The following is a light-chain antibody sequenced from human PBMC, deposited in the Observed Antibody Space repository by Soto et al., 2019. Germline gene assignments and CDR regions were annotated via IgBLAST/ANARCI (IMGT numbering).Light chain of an antibody. CDR2: RDS. J-gene: IGLJ3*02. CDR3: QSYDISLSGWV. V-gene: IGLV1-40*01. CDR1: SSTIGARYD. Sequence: QSVLTPPPSVSGAPGQTVTISCTGSSSTIGARYDVHWYRQLPGTAPKLLIYRDSNRPSGVPDRFSGSKSGTSASLAITGLQAEDEADYYCQSYDISLSGWVFGGGTQLTVL.